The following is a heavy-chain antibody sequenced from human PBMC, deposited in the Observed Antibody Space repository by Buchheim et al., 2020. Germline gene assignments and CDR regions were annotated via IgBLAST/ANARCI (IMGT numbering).Heavy chain of an antibody. D-gene: IGHD5-18*01. CDR3: ARSTVETAMVKGGWFDP. Sequence: QVQLQESGPGLVKPSETLSLTCTVSGGSISSYYWNWIRQPPGKGLEWIGYIFYSGSTNYNPSLKRRVTISVDRSKNQFSLKLSSVTAADTAVYYCARSTVETAMVKGGWFDPRGQGT. V-gene: IGHV4-59*01. CDR2: IFYSGST. J-gene: IGHJ5*02. CDR1: GGSISSYY.